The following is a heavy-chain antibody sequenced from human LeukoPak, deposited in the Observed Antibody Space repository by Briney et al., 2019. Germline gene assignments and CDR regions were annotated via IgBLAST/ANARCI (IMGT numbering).Heavy chain of an antibody. CDR3: ARDNWNDVVDY. J-gene: IGHJ4*02. CDR1: RFTFSDYY. CDR2: ISGTGSVI. D-gene: IGHD1-1*01. V-gene: IGHV3-11*01. Sequence: PGGSPRLSCAASRFTFSDYYMSWIRQAPGKGLEWISYISGTGSVIYYADSVKGRFTISRDNAKNSLYLQMNSLRAEDTAVYYCARDNWNDVVDYWGQGTLVTVS.